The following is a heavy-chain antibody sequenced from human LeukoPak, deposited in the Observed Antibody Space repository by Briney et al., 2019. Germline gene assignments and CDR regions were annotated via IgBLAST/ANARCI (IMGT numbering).Heavy chain of an antibody. CDR1: GYTFTSYG. V-gene: IGHV1-18*01. CDR3: ARIAIDILTGYYKGLNY. D-gene: IGHD3-9*01. Sequence: ASVKVSCKASGYTFTSYGISWVRQAPGQGLEWMGWISAYNGNTNYAQKLQGRVTMTTDTSTSTAYMELSSLRSEDTAVYYCARIAIDILTGYYKGLNYWGQGTLVTVSS. CDR2: ISAYNGNT. J-gene: IGHJ4*02.